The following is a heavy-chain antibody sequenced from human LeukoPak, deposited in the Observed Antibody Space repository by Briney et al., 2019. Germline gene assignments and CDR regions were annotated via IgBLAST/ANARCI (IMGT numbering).Heavy chain of an antibody. CDR3: ARVPKAATVTTVHYYYYYYMDV. CDR1: GGTFSSYA. CDR2: IIPIFGTA. V-gene: IGHV1-69*06. J-gene: IGHJ6*03. Sequence: SVKVSCKASGGTFSSYAISWVRQAPGQGLEWMGGIIPIFGTANYAQKFQGRVTITADKSTSTAYMELSSLRSEDTAVYYCARVPKAATVTTVHYYYYYYMDVWGKGTTVTVSS. D-gene: IGHD4-17*01.